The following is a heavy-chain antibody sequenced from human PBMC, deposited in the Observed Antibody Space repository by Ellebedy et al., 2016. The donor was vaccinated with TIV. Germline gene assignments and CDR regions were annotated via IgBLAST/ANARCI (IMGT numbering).Heavy chain of an antibody. V-gene: IGHV1-2*02. J-gene: IGHJ6*02. Sequence: ASVKVSCKASGYTFTGYYMHWVRQAPGQGLEWMGWINPNSGGTNYAQKFQGRVTMTRDTSISTAYMELSRLRSDDTAVYYCARKYYDILPMDYYYGMDVWGQGTTVTVSS. D-gene: IGHD3-9*01. CDR3: ARKYYDILPMDYYYGMDV. CDR2: INPNSGGT. CDR1: GYTFTGYY.